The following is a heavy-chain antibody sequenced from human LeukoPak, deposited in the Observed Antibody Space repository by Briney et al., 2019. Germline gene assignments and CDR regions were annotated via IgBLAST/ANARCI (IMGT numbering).Heavy chain of an antibody. CDR2: IYPGDSDA. CDR3: ARHLPPLQPIDY. Sequence: GESLKISCKGSENRFNTYWIGWVRQMPGKGLEWMGIIYPGDSDARYSPSFQGQVTISADKSISTAYLQWNSLKASDTAMYYCARHLPPLQPIDYWGQGTLVTVSS. CDR1: ENRFNTYW. J-gene: IGHJ4*02. V-gene: IGHV5-51*01. D-gene: IGHD5-24*01.